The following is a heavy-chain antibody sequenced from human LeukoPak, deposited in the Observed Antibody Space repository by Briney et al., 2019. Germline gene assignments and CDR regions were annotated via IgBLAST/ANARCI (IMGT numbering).Heavy chain of an antibody. CDR1: RFPFFNYW. V-gene: IGHV3-7*01. D-gene: IGHD2-2*01. Sequence: GGALRLSCAASRFPFFNYWMSWVRQAPGKGLEGVGNIRDDGSGTNYLDSVRGRFTISRDNAKNSLVLQMNSLRVEDTAVYYCAREIIGAMNAFDVWGQGTMVTVSS. CDR3: AREIIGAMNAFDV. CDR2: IRDDGSGT. J-gene: IGHJ3*01.